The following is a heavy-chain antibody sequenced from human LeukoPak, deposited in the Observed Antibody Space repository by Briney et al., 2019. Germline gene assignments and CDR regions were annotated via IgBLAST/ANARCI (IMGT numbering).Heavy chain of an antibody. CDR2: MNPNSGNT. CDR1: GYTFTSYD. Sequence: ASVKVSCKASGYTFTSYDINWVRQAPGQGLEWMGWMNPNSGNTGYAQKFQGRVTMTRNTSISTAYMELSSLRSEDTAVYYCARGRGERAKVALDIWGQGTMVTVSS. CDR3: ARGRGERAKVALDI. V-gene: IGHV1-8*01. J-gene: IGHJ3*02. D-gene: IGHD3-16*01.